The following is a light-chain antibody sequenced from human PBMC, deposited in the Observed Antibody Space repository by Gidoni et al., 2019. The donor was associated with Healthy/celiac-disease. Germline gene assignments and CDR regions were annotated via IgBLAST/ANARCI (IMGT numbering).Light chain of an antibody. CDR1: PSLLHSIGYNY. V-gene: IGKV2-28*01. CDR3: MQAIQTPLT. Sequence: DILTTQSPLSLPVTTGAPATNHCRSSPSLLHSIGYNYSDWYLQKPGQSPQLLIDVGSNRASGVPDRFSGSGSGADFTLKSSRVEAEDVGVYYCMQAIQTPLTFGGGTKVEIK. J-gene: IGKJ4*01. CDR2: VGS.